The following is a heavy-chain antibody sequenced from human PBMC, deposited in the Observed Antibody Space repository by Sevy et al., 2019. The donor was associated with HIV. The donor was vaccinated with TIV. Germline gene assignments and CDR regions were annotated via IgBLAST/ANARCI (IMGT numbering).Heavy chain of an antibody. D-gene: IGHD1-26*01. V-gene: IGHV4-61*01. CDR3: ARASGSTEWGYYFDY. CDR2: IYYTGST. CDR1: GGSVSSGNYY. J-gene: IGHJ4*02. Sequence: SETLSLTCTVSGGSVSSGNYYWSWIRQPPGKGLEWVGYIYYTGSTNYYPSLKSRVTISVDTSKNQFSLRLSSVTAADTAVYFCARASGSTEWGYYFDYWGQRTLVTVSS.